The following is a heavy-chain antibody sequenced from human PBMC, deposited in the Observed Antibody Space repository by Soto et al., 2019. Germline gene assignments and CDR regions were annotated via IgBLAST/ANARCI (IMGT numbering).Heavy chain of an antibody. CDR1: GRSISSGDYY. J-gene: IGHJ6*02. D-gene: IGHD3-22*01. CDR2: ISYSGRT. CDR3: ASSYYDSRPYYYYGMDV. V-gene: IGHV4-31*03. Sequence: QVQLQETGPGLVKPSQTLSLTCTVSGRSISSGDYYWSWIRQHPGKGLEWIGYISYSGRTYYNSSLKSRVIISGDTSKNQFFMKLSSVTVADTAVYYGASSYYDSRPYYYYGMDVWGQGTTVTVSS.